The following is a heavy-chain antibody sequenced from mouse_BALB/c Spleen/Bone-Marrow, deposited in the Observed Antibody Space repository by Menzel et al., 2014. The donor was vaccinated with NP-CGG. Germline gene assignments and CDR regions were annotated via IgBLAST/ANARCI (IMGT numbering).Heavy chain of an antibody. V-gene: IGHV2-9*02. CDR1: GFSLTSYG. Sequence: VKLVESGPGLVAPSQRLSITCTVSGFSLTSYGVHWVRQPPGKGLEWLGVIWAGGSTNYNSALMSRLSISKDNSKSXVFLKMNSLQTDDTAMYYCARDYDEWFAYWGQGTLVTVSA. CDR3: ARDYDEWFAY. J-gene: IGHJ3*01. D-gene: IGHD2-12*01. CDR2: IWAGGST.